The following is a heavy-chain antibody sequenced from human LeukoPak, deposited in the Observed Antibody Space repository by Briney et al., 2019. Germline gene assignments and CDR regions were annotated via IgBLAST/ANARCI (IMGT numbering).Heavy chain of an antibody. CDR1: GFTFSHYW. V-gene: IGHV3-74*01. J-gene: IGHJ4*02. CDR3: VPTDSSGLD. Sequence: GGSLRLSCEASGFTFSHYWMHWVRQAPGKGLVWVSRTNTDGSSTNYVDSVKGRFTISRDNAKNTMYLQMNSLRAEDTAVYYCVPTDSSGLDWGQGTLVTVPS. CDR2: TNTDGSST. D-gene: IGHD3-22*01.